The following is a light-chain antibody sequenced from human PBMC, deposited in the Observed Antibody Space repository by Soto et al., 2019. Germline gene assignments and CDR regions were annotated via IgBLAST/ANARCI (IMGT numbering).Light chain of an antibody. CDR2: GSS. V-gene: IGKV3-20*01. Sequence: EIVLTQSPGTQSLSPGERATLSCRASQSVSSSYLAWYQQKPGQAPRLLIYGSSSRATGIPDRFSGSGSGTDFTLAISRLEPEDFAVYYCHQYGGSPYTFGQGTKLEIK. CDR1: QSVSSSY. CDR3: HQYGGSPYT. J-gene: IGKJ2*01.